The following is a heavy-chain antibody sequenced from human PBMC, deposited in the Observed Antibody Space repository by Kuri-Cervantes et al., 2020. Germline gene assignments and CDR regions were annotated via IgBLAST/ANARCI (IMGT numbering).Heavy chain of an antibody. J-gene: IGHJ6*04. V-gene: IGHV4-31*03. Sequence: LRLSCTVSGGSISSGGYYWSWIRQHPGKGLEWIGYIYYSGSTYYNPSLKSRVTISVDTSKNQFSLKLSSVTAADTAVYYCARTINYDSSGSRGYYYYGMDVWGEGTTVTVSS. CDR3: ARTINYDSSGSRGYYYYGMDV. D-gene: IGHD3-22*01. CDR2: IYYSGST. CDR1: GGSISSGGYY.